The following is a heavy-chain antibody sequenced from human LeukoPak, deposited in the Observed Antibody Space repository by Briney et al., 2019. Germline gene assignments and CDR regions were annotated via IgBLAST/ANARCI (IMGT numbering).Heavy chain of an antibody. J-gene: IGHJ3*02. CDR1: GGTFSSYA. CDR2: IIPIFGTA. V-gene: IGHV1-69*01. CDR3: ARGEKLRYFDWLLSAFDI. D-gene: IGHD3-9*01. Sequence: SVKVSCKASGGTFSSYAISWVRQAPGQGLEWMGGIIPIFGTANYAQKFQGRVTMTADESTSTAYMELSSLRSEDTAVYYCARGEKLRYFDWLLSAFDIWGQGTMVTVSS.